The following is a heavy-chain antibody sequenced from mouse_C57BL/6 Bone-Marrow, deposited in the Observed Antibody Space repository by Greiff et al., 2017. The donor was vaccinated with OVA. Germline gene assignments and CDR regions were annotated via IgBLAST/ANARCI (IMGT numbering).Heavy chain of an antibody. CDR3: ARHGSSYGYFDV. D-gene: IGHD1-1*01. CDR1: GYAFTNYL. Sequence: VQLQQSGAELVRPGTSVKVSCKASGYAFTNYLIEWVKQRPGQGLEWIGDIYPGGGYTNYNEKFKGKATLTADKSSSTAYMQFSSLTSEDSAIYYCARHGSSYGYFDVWGTGTTVTVSS. CDR2: IYPGGGYT. J-gene: IGHJ1*03. V-gene: IGHV1-63*01.